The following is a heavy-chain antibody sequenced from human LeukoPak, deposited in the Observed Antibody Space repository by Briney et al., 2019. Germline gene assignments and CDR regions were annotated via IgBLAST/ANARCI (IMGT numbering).Heavy chain of an antibody. CDR3: AKTSNYYGSGSSPFDP. J-gene: IGHJ5*02. CDR2: IYPGDSDT. Sequence: GESLKISCKASGYSFTSYWIGWVRQMPGKGLEWMGIIYPGDSDTRYSPSFQGQVTISADKSISTAYLQWSSLKASDTAMYYCAKTSNYYGSGSSPFDPWGQGTLVTVSS. D-gene: IGHD3-10*01. CDR1: GYSFTSYW. V-gene: IGHV5-51*01.